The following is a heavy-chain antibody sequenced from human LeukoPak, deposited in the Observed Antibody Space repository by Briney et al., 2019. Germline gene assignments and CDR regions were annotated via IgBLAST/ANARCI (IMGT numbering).Heavy chain of an antibody. CDR1: GFPFNSYS. CDR2: LSGSGAKT. J-gene: IGHJ6*03. D-gene: IGHD6-19*01. CDR3: AKYGSGWTLYFYYYMDV. Sequence: PGGSLRLSCVGSGFPFNSYSMGWVRQAPGKGLEWVSGLSGSGAKTFYADSVKGRFTISRDNSRNTVYLQMNSLRVEDTAVYFCAKYGSGWTLYFYYYMDVWGKGTTVTVSS. V-gene: IGHV3-23*01.